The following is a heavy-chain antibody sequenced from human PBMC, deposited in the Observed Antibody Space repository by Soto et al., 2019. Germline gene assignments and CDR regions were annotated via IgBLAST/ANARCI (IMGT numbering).Heavy chain of an antibody. Sequence: EVQLLESGGGLVQPGGSLRLSCAASGFTFSSYAMSWVRQAPGKGLEWVSAISGSGGSTYYADSMKGRFTISRDKSNNTLDLQMNSLRAEDTAVYYCAKVPRYCSGGSCFGGYFEYWGQGTLVTVSS. D-gene: IGHD2-15*01. V-gene: IGHV3-23*01. CDR1: GFTFSSYA. CDR2: ISGSGGST. J-gene: IGHJ4*02. CDR3: AKVPRYCSGGSCFGGYFEY.